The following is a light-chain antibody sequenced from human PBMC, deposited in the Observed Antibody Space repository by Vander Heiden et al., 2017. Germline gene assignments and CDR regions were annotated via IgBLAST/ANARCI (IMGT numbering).Light chain of an antibody. V-gene: IGKV3-11*01. CDR3: QQRSNWPPLT. Sequence: EIVLTQSPATLSLSPGERASQSVSSYLSWYQQKPGHAPRLLIYDASNRATGIPARFSGSGSGTDFTLTISSLEPEDFAVYYCQQRSNWPPLTFGGGTKVEIK. CDR2: DAS. CDR1: QSVSSY. J-gene: IGKJ4*01.